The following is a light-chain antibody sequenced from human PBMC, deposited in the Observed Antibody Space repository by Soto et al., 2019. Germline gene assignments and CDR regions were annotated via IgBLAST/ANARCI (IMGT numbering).Light chain of an antibody. Sequence: DIQMTQSPSSLSASVGDRVTITCRASQGISNSLAWYQQNAGKSPKLLIYAASNLQSGVPSRFSGSGSGTDFSLTSSSLQPEDVATYYCQTYNSARVTFGGGTKVEIK. J-gene: IGKJ4*01. CDR2: AAS. CDR3: QTYNSARVT. CDR1: QGISNS. V-gene: IGKV1-27*01.